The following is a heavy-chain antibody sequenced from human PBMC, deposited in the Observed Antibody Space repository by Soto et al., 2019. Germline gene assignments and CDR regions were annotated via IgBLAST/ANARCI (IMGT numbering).Heavy chain of an antibody. Sequence: DVQLVESGGGLVKPGGSLRLSCAASGFSFSSHSMNWVRQAPGKGLEWVSSISSSSSYIYYADSMEGRFTISRDNAKNSLYLQMNSLRAEDTAVYYCARGYRGVPSQDEVNDAFDIWGQGTMVIVSS. CDR1: GFSFSSHS. V-gene: IGHV3-21*01. CDR2: ISSSSSYI. J-gene: IGHJ3*02. CDR3: ARGYRGVPSQDEVNDAFDI. D-gene: IGHD3-10*01.